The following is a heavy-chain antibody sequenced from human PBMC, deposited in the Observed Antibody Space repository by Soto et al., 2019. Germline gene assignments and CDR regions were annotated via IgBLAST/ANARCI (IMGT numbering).Heavy chain of an antibody. CDR3: ARGVLYYYDSSGYPHWFDP. CDR1: GFTFSSYE. Sequence: EVQLVESGGGLVQPGGSLRLSCAASGFTFSSYEMNWVRQAPGKGLEWVSYISSSGSIIYYADSVKGRFTISRDNAKNSLYLQMNSLRAEVTAVYYCARGVLYYYDSSGYPHWFDPWGQGTLVTVSS. V-gene: IGHV3-48*03. D-gene: IGHD3-22*01. CDR2: ISSSGSII. J-gene: IGHJ5*02.